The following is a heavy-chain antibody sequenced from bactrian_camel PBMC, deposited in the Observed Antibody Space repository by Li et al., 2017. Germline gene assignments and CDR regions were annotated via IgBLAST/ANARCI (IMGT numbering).Heavy chain of an antibody. J-gene: IGHJ4*01. CDR1: GFTVSSTC. Sequence: WSLALSCAASGFTVSSTCMAWFRQAPGKGLEWVSGIKGDGGNTYYADFVKGRFTISRDDAKLTVYLQLNSLHTDDMAMYYCATYSSLWAHNYWGQGTQVTVS. CDR3: ATYSSLWAHNY. CDR2: IKGDGGNT. V-gene: IGHV3S1*01. D-gene: IGHD1*01.